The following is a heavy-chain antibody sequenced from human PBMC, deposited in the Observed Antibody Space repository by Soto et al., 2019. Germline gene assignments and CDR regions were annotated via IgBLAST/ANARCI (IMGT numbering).Heavy chain of an antibody. Sequence: SETLSLTCSVSGDSISDSYHWTWIRQPPGKGLEWIGYIYSSGSTDYNPSLKSRVTISVDTSKNQFSLKLKYVTAADTAVYYCARDAAYGSLDYWGQGTLVTVSS. CDR1: GDSISDSYH. V-gene: IGHV4-59*01. D-gene: IGHD4-17*01. CDR2: IYSSGST. CDR3: ARDAAYGSLDY. J-gene: IGHJ4*02.